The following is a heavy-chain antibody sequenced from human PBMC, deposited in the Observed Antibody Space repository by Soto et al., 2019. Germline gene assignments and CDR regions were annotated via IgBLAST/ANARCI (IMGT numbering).Heavy chain of an antibody. V-gene: IGHV5-51*01. Sequence: GESLKISCNGSGYSFTSYWIGWVRQMPGKGLEWRGIIYPGDSGTRYSPSFQGQVTISADKSISTAYLQWSSLKASDTTMYYCARSIYGSGSSDAFDIWGQGTMVTVSS. CDR2: IYPGDSGT. CDR3: ARSIYGSGSSDAFDI. CDR1: GYSFTSYW. J-gene: IGHJ3*02. D-gene: IGHD3-10*01.